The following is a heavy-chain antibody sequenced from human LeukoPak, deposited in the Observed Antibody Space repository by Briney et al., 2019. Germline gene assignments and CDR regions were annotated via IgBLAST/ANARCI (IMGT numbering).Heavy chain of an antibody. CDR1: GGSISSYY. CDR3: ARDTSEEVPATAGDYFDY. V-gene: IGHV4-59*12. Sequence: SETLSLTCTVSGGSISSYYWSWIRQPPGKGLEWIGYIYYSGSTNYNPSLKSRVTISVDTSKNQFSLKLSSVTAADTAVYYCARDTSEEVPATAGDYFDYWGQGTLVTVSS. D-gene: IGHD2-2*01. J-gene: IGHJ4*02. CDR2: IYYSGST.